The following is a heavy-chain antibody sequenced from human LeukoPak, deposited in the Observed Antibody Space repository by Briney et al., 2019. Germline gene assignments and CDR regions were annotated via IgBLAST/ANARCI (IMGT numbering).Heavy chain of an antibody. D-gene: IGHD6-13*01. Sequence: ASVKVSCKASGYTFTSYGINWVRQATGQGLEWMGWMNPNSGNTGYAQKFQGRVTMTRNTSKSTAYMELSSLRSEDTAVYYCARGRYSSSWYKRIYYFDYWGQGTLVTVSS. CDR1: GYTFTSYG. V-gene: IGHV1-8*01. J-gene: IGHJ4*02. CDR2: MNPNSGNT. CDR3: ARGRYSSSWYKRIYYFDY.